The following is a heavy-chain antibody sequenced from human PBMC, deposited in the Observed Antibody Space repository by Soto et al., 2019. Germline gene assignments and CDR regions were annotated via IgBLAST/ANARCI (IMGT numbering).Heavy chain of an antibody. V-gene: IGHV4-59*08. J-gene: IGHJ4*02. Sequence: PSETLSLTCTVSGGSITSNFWSWIRQPPGKGLEWIGYMFHTGNTDYNPSLKSRVTISVDTSKNRLSLKLDSVTAADTAVYYCARGIGWPDYWGQGTLAPVSS. CDR2: MFHTGNT. CDR1: GGSITSNF. CDR3: ARGIGWPDY. D-gene: IGHD6-19*01.